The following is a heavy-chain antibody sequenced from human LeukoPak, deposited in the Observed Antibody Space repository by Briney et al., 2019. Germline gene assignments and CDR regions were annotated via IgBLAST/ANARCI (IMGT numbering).Heavy chain of an antibody. CDR3: ARIFDEMATMGDYYYGMDV. D-gene: IGHD5-24*01. J-gene: IGHJ6*02. Sequence: GGSLRLSCAASGFTFSSYAMSWVRQAPGKGLEWVAVISYDGSNKYYADSVKGRFTISRDNAKNSLYLQMNSLRAEDTAVYYCARIFDEMATMGDYYYGMDVWGQGTTVTVSS. V-gene: IGHV3-30-3*01. CDR1: GFTFSSYA. CDR2: ISYDGSNK.